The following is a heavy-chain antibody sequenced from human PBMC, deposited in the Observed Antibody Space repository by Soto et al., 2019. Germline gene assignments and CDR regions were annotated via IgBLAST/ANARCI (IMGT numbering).Heavy chain of an antibody. CDR2: ISSNGGST. J-gene: IGHJ5*02. CDR1: GFTFSSYA. CDR3: VNSHNNGGPGP. V-gene: IGHV3-64D*06. D-gene: IGHD4-17*01. Sequence: GGSLRLSCSASGFTFSSYAMHWVRQAPGKGLEYVSAISSNGGSTYYADSVKGRFTISRDNSKNTLYLQMSSLRAEDTAVYYCVNSHNNGGPGPWGQGTLVTVSS.